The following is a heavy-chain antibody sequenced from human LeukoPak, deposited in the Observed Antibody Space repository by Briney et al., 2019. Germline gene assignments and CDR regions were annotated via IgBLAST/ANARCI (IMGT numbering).Heavy chain of an antibody. CDR2: IISIFGTA. D-gene: IGHD1-26*01. CDR1: GGTFSSYA. J-gene: IGHJ4*02. CDR3: ARIVGATGDFDY. V-gene: IGHV1-69*05. Sequence: ASVKVSCKASGGTFSSYAISWVRQAPGQGLGWMGRIISIFGTANYAQKFQGRVTITTDESTSTAYMELSSLRSEDTAVYYCARIVGATGDFDYWGQGTLVTVSS.